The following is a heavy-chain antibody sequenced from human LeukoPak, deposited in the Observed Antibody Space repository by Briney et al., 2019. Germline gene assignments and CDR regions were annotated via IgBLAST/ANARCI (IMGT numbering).Heavy chain of an antibody. CDR2: ISSSGSTI. Sequence: PGGSLRLSCAASGFTFSSYEMNWVRQAPGKGLEWVSYISSSGSTIYYADSVKGRFTISRDNAKNSLYLRMNSLRAEDTAVYYCARKGGRRYFDWLPSGPSDYWGQGTLVTVSS. V-gene: IGHV3-48*03. CDR1: GFTFSSYE. D-gene: IGHD3-9*01. J-gene: IGHJ4*02. CDR3: ARKGGRRYFDWLPSGPSDY.